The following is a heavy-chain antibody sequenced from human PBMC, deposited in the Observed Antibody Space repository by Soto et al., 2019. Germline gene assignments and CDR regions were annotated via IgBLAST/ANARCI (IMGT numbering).Heavy chain of an antibody. CDR1: GFIVSSKY. D-gene: IGHD3-16*01. CDR2: IYTGGST. Sequence: EVQMVETGGGLSQPGGSLRLSCAVSGFIVSSKYMTWVRQAPGKGLEWVSVIYTGGSTRYADSARGRFTISRDSSKTTLYLQMNSLRAEDAAVYYCTTYPGYGMDVWGQGTTVTVSS. J-gene: IGHJ6*02. CDR3: TTYPGYGMDV. V-gene: IGHV3-53*02.